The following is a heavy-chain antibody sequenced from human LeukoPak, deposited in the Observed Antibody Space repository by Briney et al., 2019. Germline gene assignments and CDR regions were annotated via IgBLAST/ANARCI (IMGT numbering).Heavy chain of an antibody. J-gene: IGHJ4*02. Sequence: PGGSLRLSCAASGFTFSSYAMSWVRQAPGKGLEWVSAISGSGGSTYYADSVKGRFTISRDNSKNTLYLQMNSLRAEDTAVYYCAKAPKTYYYGSGSPLDYWGQGTLVTVSS. V-gene: IGHV3-23*01. D-gene: IGHD3-10*01. CDR1: GFTFSSYA. CDR3: AKAPKTYYYGSGSPLDY. CDR2: ISGSGGST.